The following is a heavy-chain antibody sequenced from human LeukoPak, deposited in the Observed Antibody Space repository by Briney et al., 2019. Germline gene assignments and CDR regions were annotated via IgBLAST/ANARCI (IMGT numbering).Heavy chain of an antibody. CDR3: ARDPRIYGDYLYYYYYYMDV. CDR2: IKQDGSEE. D-gene: IGHD4-17*01. CDR1: GFSFSGYW. Sequence: PGGSLRLSCAASGFSFSGYWMNWVRQAPGKGLEWVANIKQDGSEEYYVDSVKGRFTISRDNAKNSLNLQMNSLRAEDTAVYYCARDPRIYGDYLYYYYYYMDVWGKGTTVTISS. J-gene: IGHJ6*03. V-gene: IGHV3-7*01.